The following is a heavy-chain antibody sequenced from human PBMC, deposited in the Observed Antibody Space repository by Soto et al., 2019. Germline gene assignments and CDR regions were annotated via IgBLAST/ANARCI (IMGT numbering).Heavy chain of an antibody. J-gene: IGHJ6*02. CDR3: AAETKSYFYGMDV. CDR1: GLTFCSSA. Sequence: GGSLRLCCAASGLTFCSSAMHWVRQAPGKGLEWVALISYDGSNKYYVDSVKGRFTISRDNSKNTLDLLMNSLREEDTAVYYCAAETKSYFYGMDVWGQGTTVTVSS. V-gene: IGHV3-30*03. CDR2: ISYDGSNK.